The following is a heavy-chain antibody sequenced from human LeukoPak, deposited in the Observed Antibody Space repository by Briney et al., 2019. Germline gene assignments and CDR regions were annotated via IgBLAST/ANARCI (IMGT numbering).Heavy chain of an antibody. CDR1: GFTFSSYA. CDR2: ISYDGSNK. Sequence: GGSLRLSCAASGFTFSSYAMHWVRQAPGKGLEWVAVISYDGSNKYYADSVKGRFTISRYNSKNTLYLQMNSLRAEDTAVYYCARGAALDRWGQGTLVTVSS. D-gene: IGHD2-15*01. V-gene: IGHV3-30-3*01. CDR3: ARGAALDR. J-gene: IGHJ5*02.